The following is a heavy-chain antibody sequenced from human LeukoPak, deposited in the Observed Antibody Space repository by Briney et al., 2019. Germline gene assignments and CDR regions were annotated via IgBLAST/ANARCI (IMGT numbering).Heavy chain of an antibody. CDR3: ARDMMYSGGWDFDY. J-gene: IGHJ4*02. CDR1: GFTFSNYY. V-gene: IGHV3-74*01. CDR2: INGDGSST. Sequence: GGSLRLSCAASGFTFSNYYMHWVRQVPGKGLVWVSRINGDGSSTTYADSVKGRFTISRDNAKNSLSLQMNGLRAEDTAVYYCARDMMYSGGWDFDYWGQGTLVTVSS. D-gene: IGHD6-19*01.